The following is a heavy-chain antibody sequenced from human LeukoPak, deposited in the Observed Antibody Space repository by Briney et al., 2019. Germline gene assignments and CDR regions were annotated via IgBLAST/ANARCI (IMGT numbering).Heavy chain of an antibody. D-gene: IGHD2-2*01. V-gene: IGHV3-53*01. J-gene: IGHJ4*02. CDR2: IYPGGST. CDR3: ASRPVADRV. Sequence: GGSLRLYWAPAASTVGVNYTESARQAPRKGLEWVSLIYPGGSTHYADSVRGRFTISRDNSKNTVYLQMNNLRAEDTAVYFCASRPVADRVWGQGTLVTVSS. CDR1: ASTVGVNY.